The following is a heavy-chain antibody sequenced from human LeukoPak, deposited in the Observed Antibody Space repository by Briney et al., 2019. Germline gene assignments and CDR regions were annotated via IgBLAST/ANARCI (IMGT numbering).Heavy chain of an antibody. CDR2: IAGGDEST. CDR1: GFIFNTDG. Sequence: GGSLRLSCAISGFIFNTDGMNWVRQSPGKGLEWLATIAGGDESTYYADSVKGRFAISRDNSKNTVFLHMNSLRVEDTAVYYCARGVYWSLDYWGQGTPVTVSS. V-gene: IGHV3-23*01. CDR3: ARGVYWSLDY. J-gene: IGHJ4*02. D-gene: IGHD1-1*01.